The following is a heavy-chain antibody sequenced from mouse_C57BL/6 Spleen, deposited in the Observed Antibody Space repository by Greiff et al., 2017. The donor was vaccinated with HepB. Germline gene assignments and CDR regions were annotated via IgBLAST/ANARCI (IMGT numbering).Heavy chain of an antibody. Sequence: VQLQQSGPELVKPGASVKISCKASGYAFSSSWMNWVKQRPGKGLEWIGRIYPGDGDTNYNGKFKGKATLTADKSSSTAYMQLSSLTSEDSAVYFCARPLGLAWFAYWGQGTLVTVSA. J-gene: IGHJ3*01. CDR3: ARPLGLAWFAY. V-gene: IGHV1-82*01. CDR2: IYPGDGDT. CDR1: GYAFSSSW. D-gene: IGHD4-1*01.